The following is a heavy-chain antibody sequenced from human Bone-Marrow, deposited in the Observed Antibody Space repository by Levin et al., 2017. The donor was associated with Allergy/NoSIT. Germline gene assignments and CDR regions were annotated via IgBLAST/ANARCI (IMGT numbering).Heavy chain of an antibody. CDR2: ISSSSSYT. J-gene: IGHJ4*02. CDR3: ARGGYYSDSWYGIDY. D-gene: IGHD6-13*01. V-gene: IGHV3-11*03. Sequence: GESLKISCAASGFTFSDYYMSWIRQAPGKGLAWVSYISSSSSYTNSADSVKGRFIISRDNAKKSLYLQMNSLRVEDTAVYYCARGGYYSDSWYGIDYWGQGTLVTVSS. CDR1: GFTFSDYY.